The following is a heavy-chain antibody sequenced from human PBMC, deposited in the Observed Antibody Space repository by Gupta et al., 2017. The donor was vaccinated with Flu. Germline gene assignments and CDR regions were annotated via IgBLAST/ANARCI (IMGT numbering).Heavy chain of an antibody. J-gene: IGHJ1*01. V-gene: IGHV1-18*01. Sequence: VRQAPGQGLEWMGWISAYSGHTNYTQKIQGRVTMTTDTSTSTAYMELRNLRSDDTAIYYCVRTSILEYCSGGSCYGHWGQGTLVTVSS. D-gene: IGHD2-15*01. CDR2: ISAYSGHT. CDR3: VRTSILEYCSGGSCYGH.